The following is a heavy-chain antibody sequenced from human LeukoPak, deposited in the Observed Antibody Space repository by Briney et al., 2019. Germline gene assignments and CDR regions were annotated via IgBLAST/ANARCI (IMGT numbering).Heavy chain of an antibody. CDR1: GFIFSTYG. J-gene: IGHJ3*01. V-gene: IGHV3-33*01. Sequence: GGSLRLSCEASGFIFSTYGMNWVRQAPGKGLEWVAIIWYDGSNEYYADSVKGRFSISRGNSKSTLYLEMNSLRADDTAIYYCASSTVTTRGVGDFDLWGHGTWVTVSS. D-gene: IGHD4-17*01. CDR3: ASSTVTTRGVGDFDL. CDR2: IWYDGSNE.